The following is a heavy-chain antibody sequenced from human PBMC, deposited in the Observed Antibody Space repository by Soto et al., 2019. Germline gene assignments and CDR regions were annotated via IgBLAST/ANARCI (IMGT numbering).Heavy chain of an antibody. Sequence: QVQLQESGPGLVKPSQTLSLTCTVSGGSISSGGYYWSWIRQHPGKGLEWIGYIYYSGSPYYNPSLKSRVTISVDTSKNQFSLKLSSVTAADTAVYYCARDKALTDYYYYGMDVWGQGTTVTVSS. CDR1: GGSISSGGYY. CDR3: ARDKALTDYYYYGMDV. CDR2: IYYSGSP. J-gene: IGHJ6*02. V-gene: IGHV4-31*03.